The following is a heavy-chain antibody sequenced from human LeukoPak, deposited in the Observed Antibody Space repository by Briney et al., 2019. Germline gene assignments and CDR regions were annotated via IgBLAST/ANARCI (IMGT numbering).Heavy chain of an antibody. J-gene: IGHJ3*01. CDR2: ISSNGGST. CDR1: GFTFSSYA. CDR3: ARGQHRWDYSHNLMSF. V-gene: IGHV3-64*01. D-gene: IGHD4-11*01. Sequence: GGSLRLSCAASGFTFSSYAMHWVRQAPGKGLEYVSAISSNGGSTYYANSVKGRFTISRDNSKNTLYLQMGSLRADDTAVYYCARGQHRWDYSHNLMSFWGQGTLVTVSS.